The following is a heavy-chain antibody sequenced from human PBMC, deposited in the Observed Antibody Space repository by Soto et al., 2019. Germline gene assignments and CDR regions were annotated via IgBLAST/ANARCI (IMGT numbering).Heavy chain of an antibody. Sequence: PSETLSLTCTVSGGSISGYYWSWIRQPPGKLLEWIGYMYNTGSTVYNPSFKSRVTISVDTSKNQFSLKLNSVTAADTAVYYCARDLWGYCGTDCYPLDVWGQGTMVTVSS. V-gene: IGHV4-59*01. CDR3: ARDLWGYCGTDCYPLDV. J-gene: IGHJ6*02. CDR1: GGSISGYY. CDR2: MYNTGST. D-gene: IGHD2-21*02.